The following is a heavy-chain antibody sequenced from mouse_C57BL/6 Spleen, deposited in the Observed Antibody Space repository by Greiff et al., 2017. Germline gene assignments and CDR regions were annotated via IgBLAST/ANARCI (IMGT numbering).Heavy chain of an antibody. Sequence: VNVVESGPELVKPGASVKISCKASGYAFSSSWMNWVKQRPGKGLEWIGRIYPGDGDTNYNGKFKGKATLTADKSSSTAYMQLSSLSSEDSAVYFCAREGAVVADYYAMDYWGQGTSVTVSS. CDR3: AREGAVVADYYAMDY. CDR2: IYPGDGDT. D-gene: IGHD1-1*01. V-gene: IGHV1-82*01. J-gene: IGHJ4*01. CDR1: GYAFSSSW.